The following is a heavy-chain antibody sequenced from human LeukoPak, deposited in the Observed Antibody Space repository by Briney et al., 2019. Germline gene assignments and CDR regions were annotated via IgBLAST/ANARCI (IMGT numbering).Heavy chain of an antibody. V-gene: IGHV3-53*01. Sequence: PGGSLRLSCAASGFTVSSNYMSWVRQAPGKGLEWVSVIYSGGSTYYADSVKGRFTISRDNSKNTLYLQMNSLRAEDTAVYYCASLPRYYYYYMDVWGKGTTVTVSS. J-gene: IGHJ6*03. CDR1: GFTVSSNY. CDR3: ASLPRYYYYYMDV. CDR2: IYSGGST.